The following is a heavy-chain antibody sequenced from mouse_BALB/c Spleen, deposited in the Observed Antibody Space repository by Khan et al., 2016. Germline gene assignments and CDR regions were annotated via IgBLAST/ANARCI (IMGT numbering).Heavy chain of an antibody. CDR1: GFSLTNSG. D-gene: IGHD2-4*01. V-gene: IGHV2-9*02. CDR2: IWPGGST. J-gene: IGHJ3*01. Sequence: QVQLKESGPGLVAPSQSLSITCTVSGFSLTNSGVHWIRQPPGKGLEWLGVIWPGGSTDYNSALMSRLSITKDNSQNQVFLKIISLQTDDTAKYYCARDDRDYDAWFASWGQGTLVIVSA. CDR3: ARDDRDYDAWFAS.